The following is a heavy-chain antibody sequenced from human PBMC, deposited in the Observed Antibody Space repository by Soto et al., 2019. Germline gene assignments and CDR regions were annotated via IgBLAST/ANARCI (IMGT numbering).Heavy chain of an antibody. D-gene: IGHD4-17*01. CDR1: GFTFSDYY. J-gene: IGHJ4*02. Sequence: RLSCAASGFTFSDYYMSWIRQAPGKGLEWLSYISSSGSPIYYADSVKGRFTISRDNAKNSLYLQMNSLRADDTAVYYCARAYYGDYLDYWGQGILVTVSS. V-gene: IGHV3-11*01. CDR3: ARAYYGDYLDY. CDR2: ISSSGSPI.